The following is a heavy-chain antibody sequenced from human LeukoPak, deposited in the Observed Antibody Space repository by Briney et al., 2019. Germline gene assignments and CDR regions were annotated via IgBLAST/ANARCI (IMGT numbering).Heavy chain of an antibody. J-gene: IGHJ3*02. CDR1: SGSINSYY. D-gene: IGHD3-22*01. CDR3: GRGHYYDISGSCDAFDI. Sequence: SETLSFTCSVSSGSINSYYWSWIRKPPGKGLEWFRNIYYSGSTNYNPSLKSRVTISVDTSKNQFSLKMSSLTDEDAAFYYCGRGHYYDISGSCDAFDIWGQGTMVTVSS. CDR2: IYYSGST. V-gene: IGHV4-59*01.